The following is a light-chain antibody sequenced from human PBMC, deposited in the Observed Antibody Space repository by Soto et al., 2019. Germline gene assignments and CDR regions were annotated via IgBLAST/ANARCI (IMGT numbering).Light chain of an antibody. Sequence: EIVLTQSPGTLSLSPGERATLSCRASQSVSNSYIAWYQQKPGQAPRLLIYAASTRATGIPERFSGSGSGTDFTLTIGRLEPEDFAVYYCHQYGISPPRTFGQGTKVDI. CDR1: QSVSNSY. J-gene: IGKJ1*01. CDR2: AAS. CDR3: HQYGISPPRT. V-gene: IGKV3-20*01.